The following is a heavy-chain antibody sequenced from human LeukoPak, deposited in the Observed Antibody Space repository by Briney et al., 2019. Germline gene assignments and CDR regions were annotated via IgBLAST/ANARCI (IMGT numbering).Heavy chain of an antibody. CDR1: VYIFTNYA. J-gene: IGHJ4*02. V-gene: IGHV1-3*03. Sequence: ASVTVSCKASVYIFTNYAMHWVRQAAGHTVEGMGWINVGSGYTQDSQEFQGRVTITRDTSARTVYMELSSLRAEDMAVYYCARWSCSGGSCYRFYDFHYWGQGTLVSVSS. CDR3: ARWSCSGGSCYRFYDFHY. CDR2: INVGSGYT. D-gene: IGHD2-15*01.